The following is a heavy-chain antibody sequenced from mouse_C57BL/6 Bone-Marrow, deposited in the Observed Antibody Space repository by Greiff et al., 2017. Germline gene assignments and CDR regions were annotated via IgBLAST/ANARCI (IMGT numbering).Heavy chain of an antibody. Sequence: QVQLQQPGAELVKPGASVKMSCKASGYTFTSYWITWVKQRPGQGLEWIGDIYPGSGSTNYNEKFKSKATLTVDTSSSTAYMQLSSLTSEDSAVYYCARGGLGNYVFAYWGQGTLVTVSA. CDR2: IYPGSGST. D-gene: IGHD2-1*01. V-gene: IGHV1-55*01. CDR1: GYTFTSYW. J-gene: IGHJ3*01. CDR3: ARGGLGNYVFAY.